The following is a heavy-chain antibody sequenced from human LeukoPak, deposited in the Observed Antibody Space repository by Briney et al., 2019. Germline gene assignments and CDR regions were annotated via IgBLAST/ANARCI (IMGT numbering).Heavy chain of an antibody. CDR3: ARASGYLNDLDY. CDR1: GLTFASYS. J-gene: IGHJ4*02. V-gene: IGHV3-74*01. Sequence: GGSLRLSCAASGLTFASYSMNWVRQAPGKGLVWVSYINAHGDTTTYADSVRGRFTISRDNAKNTVFLQMNSLGAEDTAFYYCARASGYLNDLDYWGQGTLVTVSS. CDR2: INAHGDTT. D-gene: IGHD3-3*01.